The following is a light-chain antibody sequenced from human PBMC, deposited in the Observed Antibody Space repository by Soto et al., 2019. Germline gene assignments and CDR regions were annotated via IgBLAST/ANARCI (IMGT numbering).Light chain of an antibody. CDR2: GAS. CDR1: QSFSSTF. J-gene: IGKJ1*01. V-gene: IGKV3-20*01. CDR3: QQSASSVT. Sequence: EILLTQSPDSLSLSPGDRATLSCRASQSFSSTFFAWYQQKPGQAPRLLIYGASSRATGIPDRFSGSGSGTDFTLTISRLEPEDVAFYYCQQSASSVTFGQGTKVEIK.